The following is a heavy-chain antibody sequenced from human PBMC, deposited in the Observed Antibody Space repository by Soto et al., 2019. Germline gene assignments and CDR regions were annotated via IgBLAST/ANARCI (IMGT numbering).Heavy chain of an antibody. J-gene: IGHJ4*02. CDR3: AKVRRTTIFDVVSLFDY. V-gene: IGHV3-23*01. Sequence: GGSLRLSCAASGFTFSSCAMSWVRHAPGKGLECGSTIVCSGGTTYYADSVKGLFTISRDNSKNTLYLQVNNLQAEDTAVHYCAKVRRTTIFDVVSLFDYWGQGTLVTVSS. D-gene: IGHD3-3*01. CDR2: IVCSGGTT. CDR1: GFTFSSCA.